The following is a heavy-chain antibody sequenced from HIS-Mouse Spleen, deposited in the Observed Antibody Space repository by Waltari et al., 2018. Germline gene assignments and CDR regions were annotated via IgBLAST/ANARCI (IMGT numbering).Heavy chain of an antibody. CDR1: GGSLSSSSYY. CDR2: IYYSGST. Sequence: QLQLQESGPGLVKPSETLSLTCTVSGGSLSSSSYYWAWIRQPPGKGLEWIGSIYYSGSTYYNPSLKSQVTISVDTSKNQFSLKLSSVTAADTAVYYCAREIPYSSSWYDWYFDLWGRGTLVTVSS. V-gene: IGHV4-39*07. J-gene: IGHJ2*01. D-gene: IGHD6-13*01. CDR3: AREIPYSSSWYDWYFDL.